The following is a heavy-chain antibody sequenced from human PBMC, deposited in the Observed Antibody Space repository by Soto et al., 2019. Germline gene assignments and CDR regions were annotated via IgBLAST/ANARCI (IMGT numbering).Heavy chain of an antibody. CDR2: INPNGGAT. J-gene: IGHJ6*03. V-gene: IGHV1-2*02. Sequence: VQLAQSGAEVKKPGASVKVSCKTSGDSFNDYYIHWVRQAPGQGLEWMGWINPNGGATKYAQKFKGRVTVTRDTSIRKVDMELSSLRSDDTAVYYCARESGGATATLDYYYFYMDVWGKGTTVTVSS. D-gene: IGHD5-12*01. CDR1: GDSFNDYY. CDR3: ARESGGATATLDYYYFYMDV.